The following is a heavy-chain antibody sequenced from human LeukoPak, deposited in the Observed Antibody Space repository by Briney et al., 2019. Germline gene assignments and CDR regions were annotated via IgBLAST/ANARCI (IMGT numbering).Heavy chain of an antibody. J-gene: IGHJ4*02. V-gene: IGHV4-34*01. Sequence: SETLSLTCAVYGGSFSGYYWSWIRQPPGKGLEWIGEINHSGSTNYNPSLKSRVTISVDTSKNQFSLKLSSVTAADTAVYYCARVKVVVVPAATDYWGQGTLVTVSS. CDR1: GGSFSGYY. CDR3: ARVKVVVVPAATDY. CDR2: INHSGST. D-gene: IGHD2-2*01.